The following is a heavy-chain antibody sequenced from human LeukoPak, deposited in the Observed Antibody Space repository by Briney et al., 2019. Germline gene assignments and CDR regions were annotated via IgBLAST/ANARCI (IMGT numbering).Heavy chain of an antibody. D-gene: IGHD3-22*01. CDR1: GGSISSGSYY. CDR2: IYTSGST. V-gene: IGHV4-61*02. CDR3: ARGPSPDYYDSSGYYYFDY. J-gene: IGHJ4*02. Sequence: PSETLSLTCTVSGGSISSGSYYWSWIPQPAGRGLEWFGRIYTSGSTNYNPSLKSRVTISVDTSKNQFSLKLRSVTAADTAVYYCARGPSPDYYDSSGYYYFDYWGQGTLVTVSS.